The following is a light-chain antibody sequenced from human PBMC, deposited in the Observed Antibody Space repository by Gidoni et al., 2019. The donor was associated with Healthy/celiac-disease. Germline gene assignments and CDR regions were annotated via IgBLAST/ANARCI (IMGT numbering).Light chain of an antibody. Sequence: QSVLTQPPSASGTPGQRVTISGSGSSSNIGSNTVNWYQQPPGTAPKLLIYSNNQRPSGVPDRFSGSKSGTSASLAISGLQSEDEADYYCAAWDDSLNGPVFGGGTKLTVL. CDR1: SSNIGSNT. J-gene: IGLJ2*01. V-gene: IGLV1-44*01. CDR3: AAWDDSLNGPV. CDR2: SNN.